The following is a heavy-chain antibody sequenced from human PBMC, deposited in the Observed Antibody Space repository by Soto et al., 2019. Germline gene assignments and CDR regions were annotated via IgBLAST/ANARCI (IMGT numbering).Heavy chain of an antibody. V-gene: IGHV3-30*03. Sequence: QVQLVESGGGVVQPGRSLRLSCAASGFTVSSYGMHWVRQAPGKGLEWVAVISRDGGTKYYADSVKGRFTICRDNSRNKLFLEMNSLRGDDMAVYYCTGEVASGYWGQGTLVTVSS. CDR2: ISRDGGTK. CDR3: TGEVASGY. CDR1: GFTVSSYG. D-gene: IGHD2-8*02. J-gene: IGHJ4*02.